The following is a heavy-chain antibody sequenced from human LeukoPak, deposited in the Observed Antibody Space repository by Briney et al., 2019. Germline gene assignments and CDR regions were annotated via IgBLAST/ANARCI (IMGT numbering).Heavy chain of an antibody. CDR2: TYYRSKWFN. Sequence: SQTLSLTCAISGDSVSNNSAAWDWIRQSPSRGLEWLGRTYYRSKWFNGYAVSVKGRITINPDTSKNQFSLQLNSVTPEDTAVYYCTRSFSGYIDSWGQGTLVTVSS. CDR1: GDSVSNNSAA. D-gene: IGHD1-26*01. J-gene: IGHJ4*02. V-gene: IGHV6-1*01. CDR3: TRSFSGYIDS.